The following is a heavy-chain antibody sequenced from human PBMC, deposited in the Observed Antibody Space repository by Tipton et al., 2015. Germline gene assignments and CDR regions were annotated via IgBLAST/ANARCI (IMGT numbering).Heavy chain of an antibody. J-gene: IGHJ4*02. Sequence: SLRLSCAASGFTFSTEWMHWVRQAPGKGLEWVAIIKQDGSEKYYVDSVEGRFTISRDNSKNTVYLQMNSLRVEDTAVYYCARGYISSWGDYWGQGTLVTVSS. CDR2: IKQDGSEK. CDR1: GFTFSTEW. V-gene: IGHV3-7*04. D-gene: IGHD6-6*01. CDR3: ARGYISSWGDY.